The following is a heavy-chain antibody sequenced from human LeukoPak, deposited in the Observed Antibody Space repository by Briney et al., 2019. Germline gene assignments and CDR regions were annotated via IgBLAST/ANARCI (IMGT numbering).Heavy chain of an antibody. D-gene: IGHD6-19*01. CDR1: GGTFSSYA. CDR3: ARGEQWLDGRTYYSDY. CDR2: IIPIFGTA. Sequence: SVKLSCKASGGTFSSYAISWVRQAPGQGLEWMGGIIPIFGTANYAQKFQGRVTITADESTSTAYMELSSLRSEDTAVYYCARGEQWLDGRTYYSDYWGQGTLVTVSS. J-gene: IGHJ4*02. V-gene: IGHV1-69*13.